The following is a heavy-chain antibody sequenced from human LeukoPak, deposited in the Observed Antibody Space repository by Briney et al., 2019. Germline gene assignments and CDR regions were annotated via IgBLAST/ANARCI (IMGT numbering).Heavy chain of an antibody. J-gene: IGHJ3*02. CDR2: IYYSGST. V-gene: IGHV4-61*05. CDR3: ARHLPEGSFTDAFDI. Sequence: SETLSLTCTVSGGFISSNSAYWSWIRQPPGKGLEWIGYIYYSGSTNYNPSLKSRVTISVDTSKNQFSLKLSSVTAADTAVYYCARHLPEGSFTDAFDIWGQGTMVTVSS. CDR1: GGFISSNSAY.